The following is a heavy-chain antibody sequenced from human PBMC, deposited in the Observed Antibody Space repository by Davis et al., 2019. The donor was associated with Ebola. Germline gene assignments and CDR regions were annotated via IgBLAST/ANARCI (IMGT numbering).Heavy chain of an antibody. V-gene: IGHV5-51*01. J-gene: IGHJ4*02. CDR1: GYSFTSYW. D-gene: IGHD4-23*01. Sequence: PGGSLRLSCKGSGYSFTSYWIGWVRQMPGKGLEWMGIIYPGDSDTRYSPSFQGQVTISADKSISTAYLQWSSLKASDTAMYCARQGIYGGNSDYWGQGTLVTVSS. CDR2: IYPGDSDT. CDR3: ARQGIYGGNSDY.